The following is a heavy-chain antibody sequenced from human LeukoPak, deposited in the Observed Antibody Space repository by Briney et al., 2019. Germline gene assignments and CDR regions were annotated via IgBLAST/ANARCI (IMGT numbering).Heavy chain of an antibody. Sequence: GGSLRLSCAASGLTFSSYWMSWVRQAPGKGLEWVANIKQDGSEKHYVDSVTGRFTISRDDTKNSLYLQMNSLRADDTAVYYCARDLAGPPQEAFDIWGQGTMVTVSS. CDR2: IKQDGSEK. CDR1: GLTFSSYW. CDR3: ARDLAGPPQEAFDI. V-gene: IGHV3-7*01. J-gene: IGHJ3*02.